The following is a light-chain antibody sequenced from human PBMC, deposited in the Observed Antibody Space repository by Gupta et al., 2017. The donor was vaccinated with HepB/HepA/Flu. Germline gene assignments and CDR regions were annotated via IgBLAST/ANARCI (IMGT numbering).Light chain of an antibody. CDR2: EVS. CDR3: CSSAGSRTLV. J-gene: IGLJ2*01. CDR1: SSDVGSYNL. Sequence: QSALTQPASVSGSPGQSITISCTGTSSDVGSYNLVSWYQQHPGKAPKLMMYEVSKRPSGVSNRVSGSKSGKTESLTISGLQAEDEADDYCCSSAGSRTLVFGGGTKLTVL. V-gene: IGLV2-23*02.